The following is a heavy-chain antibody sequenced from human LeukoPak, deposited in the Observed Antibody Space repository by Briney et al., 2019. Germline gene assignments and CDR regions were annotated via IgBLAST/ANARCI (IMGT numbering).Heavy chain of an antibody. J-gene: IGHJ6*03. D-gene: IGHD3-10*01. CDR3: AKTELVMNYYYYVDV. Sequence: GFLRLSCAASGFTFSSYAMSWVRQAPGKGLEWVSAISGSGGSTYYADSVKGRFTISRDNSKNTLYLQMNSLKAEDTAVYYCAKTELVMNYYYYVDVWGKGTTVTVSS. CDR1: GFTFSSYA. V-gene: IGHV3-23*01. CDR2: ISGSGGST.